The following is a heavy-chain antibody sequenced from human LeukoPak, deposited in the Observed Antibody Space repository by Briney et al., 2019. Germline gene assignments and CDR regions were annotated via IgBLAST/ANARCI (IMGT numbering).Heavy chain of an antibody. Sequence: ASVKVSCKASGYTFTGYHMHWVRQAPGQGLEWMGRINPNSGDTNYAQKFQGRVTMTRDTSISTAYMELSRLRSDDTAVYYCARDLYYGDYVRGYGYYYGMDVWGQGTTVTVSS. CDR3: ARDLYYGDYVRGYGYYYGMDV. CDR1: GYTFTGYH. D-gene: IGHD4-17*01. J-gene: IGHJ6*02. V-gene: IGHV1-2*06. CDR2: INPNSGDT.